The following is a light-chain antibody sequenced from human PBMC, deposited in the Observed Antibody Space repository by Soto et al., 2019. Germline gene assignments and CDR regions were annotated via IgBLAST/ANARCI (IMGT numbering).Light chain of an antibody. CDR1: QTMTGS. J-gene: IGKJ5*01. CDR2: NSN. Sequence: DIQMTQSPCSLSASVGDRVTITCRASQTMTGSLNWYQQRPGKAPNLLIYNSNSLQSGVPPRFSGSGSGTDFTLTISSLQPEDFATYYCHQTYSIPITFGQGTRLDIK. CDR3: HQTYSIPIT. V-gene: IGKV1-39*01.